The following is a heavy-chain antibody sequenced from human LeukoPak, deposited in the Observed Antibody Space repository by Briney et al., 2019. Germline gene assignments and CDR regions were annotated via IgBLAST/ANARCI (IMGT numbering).Heavy chain of an antibody. CDR3: AKRKQWLRYFDY. CDR1: GFTFSRYA. V-gene: IGHV3-23*01. J-gene: IGHJ4*02. D-gene: IGHD6-19*01. Sequence: PGGSLRLSCAASGFTFSRYAMHGVRQAPGKGLEWVSAISGSGGSTYYADSVKGRFTISRDNSKNTLYLQMNSLRAEDTAVYYCAKRKQWLRYFDYWGQGTLVTVSS. CDR2: ISGSGGST.